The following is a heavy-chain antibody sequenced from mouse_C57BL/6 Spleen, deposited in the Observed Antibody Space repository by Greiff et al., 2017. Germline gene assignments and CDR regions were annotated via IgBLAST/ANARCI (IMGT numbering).Heavy chain of an antibody. CDR1: GYTFTSYW. D-gene: IGHD2-3*01. CDR2: IDPSDSET. V-gene: IGHV1-52*01. Sequence: QVQLKQPGAELVRPGSSVKLSCKASGYTFTSYWMHWVKQRPIQGLEWIGNIDPSDSETQYNQKFKDKATLTVDKSSSTAYMQLSSLTSEDSAVYYCARGSDGYYDYWGQCTTLTVSS. J-gene: IGHJ2*01. CDR3: ARGSDGYYDY.